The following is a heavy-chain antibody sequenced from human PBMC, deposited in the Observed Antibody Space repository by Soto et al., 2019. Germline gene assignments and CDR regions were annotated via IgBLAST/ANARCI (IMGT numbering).Heavy chain of an antibody. D-gene: IGHD6-6*01. CDR3: AMYSSSEGYYYYYYMDV. Sequence: GGSLRLSCAASGFTFDDYAMHWVRQAPGKGLEWVSGISRNGGTIDYADSVKGRFTISRDNAKNSLYLQMNSLRAEDTAVYYCAMYSSSEGYYYYYYMDVWGKGTTVTV. V-gene: IGHV3-9*01. J-gene: IGHJ6*03. CDR2: ISRNGGTI. CDR1: GFTFDDYA.